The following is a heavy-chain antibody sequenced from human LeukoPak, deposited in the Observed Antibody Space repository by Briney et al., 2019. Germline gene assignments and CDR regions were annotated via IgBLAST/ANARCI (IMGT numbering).Heavy chain of an antibody. V-gene: IGHV4-4*02. CDR1: GGSISSSNW. J-gene: IGHJ3*02. CDR2: IYHSGST. D-gene: IGHD3-22*01. CDR3: ARDWQYYYDSSGYRGGIDI. Sequence: SGTLSLTCAVSGGSISSSNWWSWVRQPPGKGLEWIGEIYHSGSTNYNPSLKSRVTISVDKSKNQFSLKLSSVTAADTAVYYCARDWQYYYDSSGYRGGIDIWGQGTMVTVSS.